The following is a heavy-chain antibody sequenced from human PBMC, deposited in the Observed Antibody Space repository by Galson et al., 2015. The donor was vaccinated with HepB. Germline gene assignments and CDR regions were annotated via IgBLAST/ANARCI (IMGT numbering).Heavy chain of an antibody. CDR3: ASSILLEMATIMSYYYGMDV. D-gene: IGHD5-24*01. J-gene: IGHJ6*02. CDR2: ISSSSSYI. CDR1: GFTFSSYS. V-gene: IGHV3-21*01. Sequence: SLRLSCAASGFTFSSYSMNWVRQAPGRGLEWVSSISSSSSYIYYADSVKGRFTISRDNAKNSLYLRMNSLRAEDTAVYYCASSILLEMATIMSYYYGMDVWGQGTTVTVSS.